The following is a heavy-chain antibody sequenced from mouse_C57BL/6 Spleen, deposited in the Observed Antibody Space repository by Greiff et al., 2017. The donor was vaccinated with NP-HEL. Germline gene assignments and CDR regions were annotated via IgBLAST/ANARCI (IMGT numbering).Heavy chain of an antibody. D-gene: IGHD1-1*01. CDR3: ARAGSSPWFAY. Sequence: QVQLKQSGAELVRPGTSVKLSCKASGYTFTSYWMHWVKQRPGQGLEWIGVIDPSDSYTNYNQKFKGKATLTVDTSSSTAYMQLSSLTSEDSAVYYCARAGSSPWFAYWGQGTLVTVSA. V-gene: IGHV1-59*01. CDR2: IDPSDSYT. J-gene: IGHJ3*01. CDR1: GYTFTSYW.